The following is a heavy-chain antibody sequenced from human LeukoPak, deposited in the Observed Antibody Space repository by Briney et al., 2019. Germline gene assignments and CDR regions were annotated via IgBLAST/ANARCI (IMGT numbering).Heavy chain of an antibody. V-gene: IGHV3-23*01. J-gene: IGHJ4*02. CDR1: GFTFSSYA. D-gene: IGHD5-24*01. CDR2: ISGSGSST. CDR3: ARGAGYNYPYYFDY. Sequence: GGSLRLSCAASGFTFSSYAMSWVRQAPGKGLEWVSVISGSGSSTYYADSVKGRFTISRDNSKNTLYLQMNSLRAEDTAVYYCARGAGYNYPYYFDYWGQGTLVTVSS.